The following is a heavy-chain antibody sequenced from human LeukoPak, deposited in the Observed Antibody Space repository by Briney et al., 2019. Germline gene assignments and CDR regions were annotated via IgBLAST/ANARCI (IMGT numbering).Heavy chain of an antibody. CDR1: GGSISSYY. Sequence: SETLSLICTVSGGSISSYYWSWIRQPPGKGLEWIGYIYYSGSTNYNPSLKSRVTISVDTSKNQFSLKLSSVTAADTAVYYCARAPAAAGLFDYWGQGTLVTVSS. CDR2: IYYSGST. J-gene: IGHJ4*02. V-gene: IGHV4-59*01. D-gene: IGHD6-13*01. CDR3: ARAPAAAGLFDY.